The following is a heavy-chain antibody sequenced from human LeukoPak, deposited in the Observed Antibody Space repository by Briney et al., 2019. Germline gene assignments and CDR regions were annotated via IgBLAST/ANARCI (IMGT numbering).Heavy chain of an antibody. CDR2: IKQDGSQK. V-gene: IGHV3-7*03. CDR3: ARVSTDWGRSRYNWFDL. J-gene: IGHJ5*02. D-gene: IGHD7-27*01. CDR1: GFTFSSYW. Sequence: GGSLRLSCAASGFTFSSYWMSWVRQAPGKGLDWVANIKQDGSQKYYVDSVKGRFTISRDNAKNSLYLQMNSLRVEDTAVYYCARVSTDWGRSRYNWFDLWGQGTLVTVSS.